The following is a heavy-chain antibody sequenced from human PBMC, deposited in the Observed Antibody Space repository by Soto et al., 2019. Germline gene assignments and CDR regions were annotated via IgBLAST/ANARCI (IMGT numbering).Heavy chain of an antibody. Sequence: RSLTCAVSGYSISSGYYWGWIRQPPGKVLEWIGSIYHSGSTYYNPSLKSRVTISVDTSKNQFYLKLSSVTAADTAVYYCAREKSIAARPEDWFDPWGQGTMVTVSS. D-gene: IGHD6-6*01. J-gene: IGHJ5*02. CDR1: GYSISSGYY. CDR3: AREKSIAARPEDWFDP. CDR2: IYHSGST. V-gene: IGHV4-38-2*02.